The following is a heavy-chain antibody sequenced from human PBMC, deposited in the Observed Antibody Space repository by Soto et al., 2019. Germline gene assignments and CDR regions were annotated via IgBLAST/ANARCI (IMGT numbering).Heavy chain of an antibody. CDR3: VPLGGLGDYYYYGMDV. CDR2: ISYDGSNK. J-gene: IGHJ6*02. Sequence: PGGSLRLSCAASGFTFSSYGMHWVHQAPGKGLEWVAVISYDGSNKYYADSVKGRFTISRDNSKNTLYLQMNSLRAEDTAVYYCVPLGGLGDYYYYGMDVWGQGTTVTVSS. V-gene: IGHV3-30*03. CDR1: GFTFSSYG. D-gene: IGHD1-26*01.